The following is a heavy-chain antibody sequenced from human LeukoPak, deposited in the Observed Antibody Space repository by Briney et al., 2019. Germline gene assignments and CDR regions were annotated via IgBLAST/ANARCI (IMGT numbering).Heavy chain of an antibody. D-gene: IGHD4-17*01. J-gene: IGHJ3*02. V-gene: IGHV1-18*01. CDR2: ISAYNGNT. CDR1: GYTFTSYG. Sequence: ASVKVSCKASGYTFTSYGISWVRQAPGQGLEWMGWISAYNGNTNYAQKLQGRVTMTTDTSTSTAYMELRSQRSDDTAVYYCARSRDYGDYVIAFDIWGQGTMVTVSS. CDR3: ARSRDYGDYVIAFDI.